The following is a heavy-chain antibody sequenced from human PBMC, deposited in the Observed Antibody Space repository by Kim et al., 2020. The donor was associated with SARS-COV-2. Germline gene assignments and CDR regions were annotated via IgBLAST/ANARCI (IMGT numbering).Heavy chain of an antibody. CDR1: GYTFTSYG. Sequence: ASVKVSCKASGYTFTSYGISWVRQAPGQGLEWMGWISAYNGNTNYAQKLQGRVTMTTDTSTSTAYMELRSLRSDDTAVYYCARDPICSGGSCYRGTYYYYGMDVWGQGTTVTVSS. CDR3: ARDPICSGGSCYRGTYYYYGMDV. J-gene: IGHJ6*02. V-gene: IGHV1-18*01. D-gene: IGHD2-15*01. CDR2: ISAYNGNT.